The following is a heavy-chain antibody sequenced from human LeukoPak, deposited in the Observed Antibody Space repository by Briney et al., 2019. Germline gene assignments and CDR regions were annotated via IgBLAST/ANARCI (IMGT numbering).Heavy chain of an antibody. V-gene: IGHV3-53*01. CDR1: GFAVSSNY. Sequence: GGSLRLSCAASGFAVSSNYMSWVRQAPGKGLEWVSVISSGGSTYYADSVKGRFTISRDNSKNTLYLQMNSLRAEDTAVYYCARNYYDILTGVRNWGQGTLVTVSS. CDR3: ARNYYDILTGVRN. CDR2: ISSGGST. D-gene: IGHD3-9*01. J-gene: IGHJ4*02.